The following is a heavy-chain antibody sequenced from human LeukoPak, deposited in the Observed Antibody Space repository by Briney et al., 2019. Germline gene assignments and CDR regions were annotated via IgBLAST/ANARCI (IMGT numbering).Heavy chain of an antibody. CDR1: GGSISSSSYY. CDR3: ARPYYGSGGYYTYFDY. V-gene: IGHV4-39*01. CDR2: IYYSGST. Sequence: SETLSLTCTVSGGSISSSSYYWGWIRQPPGKGLEWIESIYYSGSTYYNPSLKSRVPISVDTSKNQFSLKLSSVTAADTAVYYCARPYYGSGGYYTYFDYWGQGTLVTVSS. D-gene: IGHD3-10*01. J-gene: IGHJ4*02.